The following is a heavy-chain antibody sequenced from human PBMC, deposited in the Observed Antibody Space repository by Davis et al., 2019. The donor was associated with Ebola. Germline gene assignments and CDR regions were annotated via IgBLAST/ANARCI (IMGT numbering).Heavy chain of an antibody. CDR1: GGSISSSSYY. CDR3: ARGGGSSWYFDY. V-gene: IGHV4-61*02. J-gene: IGHJ4*02. D-gene: IGHD6-13*01. CDR2: IYTSGST. Sequence: PSETLSLTCTVSGGSISSSSYYWSWIRQPAGKGLEWIGRIYTSGSTNYNPSLKSRVTMSVDTSKNQFSLKLSSVTAADTAVYYCARGGGSSWYFDYWGQGTLVTVSS.